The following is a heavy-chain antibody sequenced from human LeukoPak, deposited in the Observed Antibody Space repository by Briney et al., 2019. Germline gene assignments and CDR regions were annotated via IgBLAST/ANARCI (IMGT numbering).Heavy chain of an antibody. V-gene: IGHV1-2*02. J-gene: IGHJ3*02. Sequence: ASVKVSCKASGYTFTGYYMHWVRQAPGQGLEWMGWINPNSGGTNYAQKFQGRVTMTRDTSISTAYMELSRLRSDDTAVYYCANPGVLRFLEWPKPDDAFDIWGQGTMVTVSS. CDR2: INPNSGGT. CDR1: GYTFTGYY. CDR3: ANPGVLRFLEWPKPDDAFDI. D-gene: IGHD3-3*01.